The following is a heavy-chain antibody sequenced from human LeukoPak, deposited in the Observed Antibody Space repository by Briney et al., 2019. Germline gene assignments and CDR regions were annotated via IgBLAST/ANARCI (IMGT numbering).Heavy chain of an antibody. CDR2: INHSGST. J-gene: IGHJ3*02. D-gene: IGHD6-13*01. CDR1: GGSFSGYY. V-gene: IGHV4-34*01. Sequence: SETLSLTCAVYGGSFSGYYWSWIRQPPGKGLEWIGEINHSGSTNYNPSLKSRVTISVDTSKNQFSLKLSSVTAADTAVYYCARDISIAAAGAPAFDIWGQGTMVTVSS. CDR3: ARDISIAAAGAPAFDI.